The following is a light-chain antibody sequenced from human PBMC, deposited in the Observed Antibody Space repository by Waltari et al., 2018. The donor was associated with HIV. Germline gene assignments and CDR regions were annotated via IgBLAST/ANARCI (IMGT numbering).Light chain of an antibody. J-gene: IGLJ2*01. CDR1: NGVGTSHNY. V-gene: IGLV7-46*01. Sequence: AVVTQEPSLTVSPGGTVTITCGPSNGVGTSHNYPYWFQQTPGQAPRTLIYDTSNKHSCTPARFSGSLRGGKAALTLSCAQPEDEAEYYCLLSYGGARVFGGGTKLPVL. CDR3: LLSYGGARV. CDR2: DTS.